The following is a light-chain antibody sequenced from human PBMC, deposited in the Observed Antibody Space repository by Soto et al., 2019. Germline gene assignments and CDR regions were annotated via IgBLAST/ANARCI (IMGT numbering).Light chain of an antibody. Sequence: EIVLTQSPGTLSLSPGERATLSCRASQSVTSSYLAWYQQKPGQAPRLPIYGVSSRATGIPDRFSGSGSGTDFTLTISRLEPEDFAVYYCQQYGISPRTFGQGTKVDIK. V-gene: IGKV3-20*01. CDR2: GVS. CDR3: QQYGISPRT. J-gene: IGKJ1*01. CDR1: QSVTSSY.